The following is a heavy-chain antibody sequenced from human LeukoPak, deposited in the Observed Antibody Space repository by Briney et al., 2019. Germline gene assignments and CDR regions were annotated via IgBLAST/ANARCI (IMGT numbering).Heavy chain of an antibody. CDR3: AKSKGYGLIDI. Sequence: SETLSLTCTVSSGSISASNYYWRWVRQPPGKALEWNANSFYSGNTYYSPSLKSRITISLDTSRNQYSLKLNSVTAADTAVYYCAKSKGYGLIDIWGQGTMVTVSS. CDR2: SFYSGNT. CDR1: SGSISASNYY. V-gene: IGHV4-39*07. D-gene: IGHD2/OR15-2a*01. J-gene: IGHJ3*02.